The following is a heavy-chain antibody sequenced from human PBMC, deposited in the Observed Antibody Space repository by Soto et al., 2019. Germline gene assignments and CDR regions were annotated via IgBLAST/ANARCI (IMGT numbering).Heavy chain of an antibody. CDR3: ARERITMVVADRGRYGPH. D-gene: IGHD2-15*01. CDR1: GRSFSGYY. J-gene: IGHJ1*01. CDR2: INHSGST. Sequence: SDTLSLTCAVYGRSFSGYYWSWIRQPPGEGLEWIGEINHSGSTNYNPSLKSRVTISVDTSKNQFSLKLSSVTAADTAVYYCARERITMVVADRGRYGPHWGQGTLVTVS. V-gene: IGHV4-34*01.